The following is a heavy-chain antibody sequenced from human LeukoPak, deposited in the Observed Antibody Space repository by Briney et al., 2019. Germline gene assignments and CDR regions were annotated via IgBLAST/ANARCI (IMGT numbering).Heavy chain of an antibody. J-gene: IGHJ6*03. CDR2: IYYSGST. CDR3: ARRSCSSTSCYYYYMDV. Sequence: SETLSLTCTVSGGSISSSSYYWGWIRQPPGKGLEWIGNIYYSGSTYYNPSLKSRVTISVDTSKNQFSLKLSSVTAADTAVYYCARRSCSSTSCYYYYMDVWGKGTTVTVSS. D-gene: IGHD2-2*01. CDR1: GGSISSSSYY. V-gene: IGHV4-39*01.